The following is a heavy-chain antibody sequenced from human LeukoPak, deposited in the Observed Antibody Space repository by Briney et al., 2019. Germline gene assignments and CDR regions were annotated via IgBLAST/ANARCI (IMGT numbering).Heavy chain of an antibody. CDR3: AKMGSRIYCTNGVCYLFDY. CDR1: GFTFSSYA. J-gene: IGHJ4*02. D-gene: IGHD2-8*01. Sequence: GGSLRLSCAASGFTFSSYAMSWVRQAPGKGLEWVSAISGSGGSTYYADSVKGRFTISRDNSKNTLYLQMNSLRAEDTAVYYCAKMGSRIYCTNGVCYLFDYWGQGTLVTVSS. V-gene: IGHV3-23*01. CDR2: ISGSGGST.